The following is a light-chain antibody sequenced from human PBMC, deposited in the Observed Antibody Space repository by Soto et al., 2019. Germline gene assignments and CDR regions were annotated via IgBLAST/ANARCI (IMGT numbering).Light chain of an antibody. V-gene: IGLV1-51*01. CDR2: DNN. Sequence: QSVLTQPPSVSAAPGQKVTISCSGSSSNIGNNYVSWYQQLPGTAPKLLIYDNNKRPSGIPDRFSGSKSGTSATLAISGLRTGDEAYYYCGSWDTSLSAIIFGGGTKLTVL. J-gene: IGLJ2*01. CDR1: SSNIGNNY. CDR3: GSWDTSLSAII.